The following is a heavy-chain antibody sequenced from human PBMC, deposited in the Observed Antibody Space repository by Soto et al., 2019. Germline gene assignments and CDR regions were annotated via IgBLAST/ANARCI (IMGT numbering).Heavy chain of an antibody. Sequence: KPSETLSLTCTVSSGSINSFYWAWMRQPAGKGLEWIGRIHSSGTTNYNPSLSSRVTMSVDPSKNQFSLRLTSVTAADTAVYYCARDRIIGTSYSDYWGQGILVTVSS. CDR1: SGSINSFY. CDR2: IHSSGTT. CDR3: ARDRIIGTSYSDY. J-gene: IGHJ4*02. D-gene: IGHD1-7*01. V-gene: IGHV4-4*07.